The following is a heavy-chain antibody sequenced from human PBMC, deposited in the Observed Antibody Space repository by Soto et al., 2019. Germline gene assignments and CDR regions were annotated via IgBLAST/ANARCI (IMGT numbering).Heavy chain of an antibody. V-gene: IGHV4-59*01. Sequence: SETLSLTCTVPGGFIWGWIRQSPDKGLEWIGNIYNSGRYNYNPSLESRHTISIDTYKNQFSLRLASVTAADTAVYYCARTLPNRQLFDSWSQGTLVTVSS. CDR2: IYNSGRY. CDR1: GGFI. D-gene: IGHD1-1*01. J-gene: IGHJ4*02. CDR3: ARTLPNRQLFDS.